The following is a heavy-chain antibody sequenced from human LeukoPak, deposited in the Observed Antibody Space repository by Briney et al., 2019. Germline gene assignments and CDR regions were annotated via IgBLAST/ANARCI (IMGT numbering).Heavy chain of an antibody. Sequence: GGSLRLSCAASGFTFTNAWMSWVRQAPGKGLEWVSYISSSSSTIYYADSVKGRFTISRDNAKNSLYLQMNSLRAEDTAVYYCARAYSSGWYEYYYYYYMDVWGKGTTVTVSS. J-gene: IGHJ6*03. CDR3: ARAYSSGWYEYYYYYYMDV. CDR2: ISSSSSTI. D-gene: IGHD6-19*01. V-gene: IGHV3-48*01. CDR1: GFTFTNAW.